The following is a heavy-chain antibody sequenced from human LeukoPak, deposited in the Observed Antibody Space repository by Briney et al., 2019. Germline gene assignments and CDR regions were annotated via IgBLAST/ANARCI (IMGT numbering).Heavy chain of an antibody. CDR2: INTDGSST. J-gene: IGHJ5*02. CDR1: GFTFSSYW. CDR3: ARDLGAYYDSSDNWFDP. Sequence: GGSLRLSCAASGFTFSSYWMHWVRQAPGKGLVWVSRINTDGSSTSYADSVKGRFTISRDNAENTLYLQMDSLRAEDTALYYCARDLGAYYDSSDNWFDPWGQGTLVTVSS. D-gene: IGHD3-22*01. V-gene: IGHV3-74*01.